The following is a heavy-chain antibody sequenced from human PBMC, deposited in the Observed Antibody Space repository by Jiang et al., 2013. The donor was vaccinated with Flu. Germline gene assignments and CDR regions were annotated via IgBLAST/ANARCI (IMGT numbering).Heavy chain of an antibody. CDR2: MSPLTGHT. J-gene: IGHJ4*02. D-gene: IGHD3-9*01. CDR3: VRGFRYPPDS. V-gene: IGHV1-8*01. Sequence: SGAEVKRPGASVKVSCQASGYSFTNSDINWVRQATGQGLEWMGWMSPLTGHTGFPQKFQGRLSLTRNISVNTAYMELSSLRFEDTGVYFCVRGFRYPPDSWGQGTLVAVSS. CDR1: GYSFTNSD.